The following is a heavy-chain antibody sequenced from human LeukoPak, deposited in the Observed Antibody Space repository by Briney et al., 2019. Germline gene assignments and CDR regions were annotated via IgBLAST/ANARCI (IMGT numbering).Heavy chain of an antibody. V-gene: IGHV3-53*01. J-gene: IGHJ5*02. CDR2: IYSGGST. CDR3: ARSLIAAAGLNWFDP. CDR1: GFTVSSNY. D-gene: IGHD6-13*01. Sequence: GGSLRLSCAASGFTVSSNYMSWVRQAPGKGLEWVSVIYSGGSTYYADSVKGRLTISRDNSKNTLYLQMNSLRAEDTAVYYCARSLIAAAGLNWFDPWGQGTLVTVSS.